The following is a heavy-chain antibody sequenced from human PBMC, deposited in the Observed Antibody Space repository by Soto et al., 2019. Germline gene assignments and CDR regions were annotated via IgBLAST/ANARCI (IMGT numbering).Heavy chain of an antibody. CDR2: ISCDGSNK. Sequence: QVQLVESGGGVVQPGRSLRLSCAASGFTFSSYAIHWFRQAPGKGLEWVAVISCDGSNKYYADSVKGRFTISRDHSKDTLYLRMNSLSAEDTAVYYCAREGGYCSGGSCYSHRFDFWGRGTLVTVSS. V-gene: IGHV3-30-3*01. CDR3: AREGGYCSGGSCYSHRFDF. J-gene: IGHJ4*02. D-gene: IGHD2-15*01. CDR1: GFTFSSYA.